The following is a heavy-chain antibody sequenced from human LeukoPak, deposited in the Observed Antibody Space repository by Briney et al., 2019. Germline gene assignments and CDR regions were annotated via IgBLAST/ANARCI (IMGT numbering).Heavy chain of an antibody. V-gene: IGHV4-34*01. CDR2: INHSGST. J-gene: IGHJ4*02. Sequence: SETLSLTCAVYGGSFSGYYWSWIRQPPGKGLEWIGEINHSGSTNYNPSLKSRVTISVDTSKNQFSLKLSSVTAADTAVYYCARKSNTGVSVGGYFDYWGQGTLVTVSS. D-gene: IGHD3-10*01. CDR3: ARKSNTGVSVGGYFDY. CDR1: GGSFSGYY.